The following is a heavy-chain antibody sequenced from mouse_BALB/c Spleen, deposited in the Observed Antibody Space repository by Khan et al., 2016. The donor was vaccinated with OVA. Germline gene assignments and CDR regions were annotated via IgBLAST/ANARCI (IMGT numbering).Heavy chain of an antibody. D-gene: IGHD2-4*01. CDR1: GYSFTTYY. CDR3: TRNDYVDCFYY. Sequence: VQLQQPGPELMKPGASGKISCKASGYSFTTYYIHWVKQSHGKSLEWIGYIDPFSGDTTYNQKFKGMATFTVDKSSSTAYLHLSNLTYEDSAVYYCTRNDYVDCFYYGGRGTLGTVS. CDR2: IDPFSGDT. J-gene: IGHJ3*01. V-gene: IGHV1S135*01.